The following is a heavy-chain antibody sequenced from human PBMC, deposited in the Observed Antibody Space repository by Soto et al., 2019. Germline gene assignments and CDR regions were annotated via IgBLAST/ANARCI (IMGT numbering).Heavy chain of an antibody. CDR2: VYYSGST. V-gene: IGHV4-39*02. CDR3: ARTHGGYGGYDPTRFDY. J-gene: IGHJ4*02. D-gene: IGHD5-12*01. Sequence: TSETLSLTCTVSGGSISSSSYHWGWVRQPPGMGLEWIGSVYYSGSTYYNPSLKSRVTMSVDTSKNHFSLKLSSVTAADTAVYYCARTHGGYGGYDPTRFDYWGQGTLVTVSS. CDR1: GGSISSSSYH.